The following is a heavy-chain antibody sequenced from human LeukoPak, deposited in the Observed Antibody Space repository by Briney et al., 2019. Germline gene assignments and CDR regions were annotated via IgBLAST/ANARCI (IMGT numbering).Heavy chain of an antibody. Sequence: SETLSLTCTVSGGSISNYYWSWIRQPPGKGLEWIGYIYYSGSTNYNPSLKSRVAISVDTSKNQFSLKLSSVTAADTAVYYCARGESFDPWGQGTLVTVSS. D-gene: IGHD2-21*01. J-gene: IGHJ5*02. CDR2: IYYSGST. CDR3: ARGESFDP. CDR1: GGSISNYY. V-gene: IGHV4-59*01.